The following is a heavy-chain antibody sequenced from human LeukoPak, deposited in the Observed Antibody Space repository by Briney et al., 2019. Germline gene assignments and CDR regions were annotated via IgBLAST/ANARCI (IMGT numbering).Heavy chain of an antibody. D-gene: IGHD2-21*01. CDR2: ISYDGSNK. V-gene: IGHV3-30*03. CDR1: GFTFSSYG. Sequence: GGSLRLSCAASGFTFSSYGMHWVRQAPGKGLEWVAVISYDGSNKYYADSVKGRFTISRDNSKNTLYLQMNSLRAEDTTVYYCARAPVISFFDYWGQGTLVTVSS. J-gene: IGHJ4*02. CDR3: ARAPVISFFDY.